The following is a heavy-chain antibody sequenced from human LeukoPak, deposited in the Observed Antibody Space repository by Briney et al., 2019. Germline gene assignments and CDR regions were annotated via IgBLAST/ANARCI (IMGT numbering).Heavy chain of an antibody. V-gene: IGHV3-30*18. Sequence: GRSLRLSCAASGFTFSSYGMHWVRQAPGKGLEWVAVISYDGNNKYYADSVKGRFTISRDNSKNTPYLQMNSLRAEDTAVYYCAKFGKAVAAADYWGQGTLVTVSS. CDR2: ISYDGNNK. J-gene: IGHJ4*02. CDR3: AKFGKAVAAADY. D-gene: IGHD6-19*01. CDR1: GFTFSSYG.